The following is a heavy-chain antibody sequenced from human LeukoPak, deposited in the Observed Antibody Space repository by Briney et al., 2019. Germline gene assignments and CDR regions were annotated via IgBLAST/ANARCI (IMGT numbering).Heavy chain of an antibody. CDR3: ARGHYDFWSGYYPRNAFDI. CDR2: ISAYNGNT. J-gene: IGHJ3*02. D-gene: IGHD3-3*01. Sequence: GASVKVSCKASGYTFTSYGISWVRQAPGQGLEWMGWISAYNGNTNYAQKLQGRVTMTTDASTGTAYMELRSLRSDDTAVYYCARGHYDFWSGYYPRNAFDIWGQGTMVTVSS. V-gene: IGHV1-18*01. CDR1: GYTFTSYG.